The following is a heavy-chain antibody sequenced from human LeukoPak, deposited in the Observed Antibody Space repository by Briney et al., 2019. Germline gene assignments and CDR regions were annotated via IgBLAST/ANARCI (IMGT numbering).Heavy chain of an antibody. D-gene: IGHD6-19*01. Sequence: SETLSLTCTVSGGSISSYYWSWIRQPPGKGLEWIGYIYYSGSTNYNPSLKSRVTISVDTSKNQFSLKLSSVTAADTAVYYCARAGGWSKGDGWFDPWGQGTLVTVSS. CDR3: ARAGGWSKGDGWFDP. J-gene: IGHJ5*02. CDR1: GGSISSYY. CDR2: IYYSGST. V-gene: IGHV4-59*12.